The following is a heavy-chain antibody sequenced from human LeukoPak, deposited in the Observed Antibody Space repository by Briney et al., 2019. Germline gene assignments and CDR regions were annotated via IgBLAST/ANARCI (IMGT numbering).Heavy chain of an antibody. CDR2: INPNSGDT. V-gene: IGHV1-2*06. D-gene: IGHD4-11*01. CDR3: ARDTSNWSAFDY. J-gene: IGHJ4*02. Sequence: GASVKVSCKASEYTFTGYSVHWVRQAPGQGIEWMGRINPNSGDTYYSQKFQGRVSLTRDTSITSAYMELSRLRSDDTAIYYCARDTSNWSAFDYWGQGTLVTVSS. CDR1: EYTFTGYS.